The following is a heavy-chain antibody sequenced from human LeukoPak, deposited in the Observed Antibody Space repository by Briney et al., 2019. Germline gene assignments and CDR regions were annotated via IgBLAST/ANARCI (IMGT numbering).Heavy chain of an antibody. CDR3: ATAILLGSDY. CDR2: INTDGSTT. V-gene: IGHV3-74*01. J-gene: IGHJ4*02. Sequence: GGSLRLSCAASGFTFSSYWMHWVRQAPGKGLVWVSRINTDGSTTSYVDSVKGRFTISRDNAKNMLYLQMNSLRAEDTAVYYCATAILLGSDYWGQGTLVTVSS. CDR1: GFTFSSYW. D-gene: IGHD3-10*01.